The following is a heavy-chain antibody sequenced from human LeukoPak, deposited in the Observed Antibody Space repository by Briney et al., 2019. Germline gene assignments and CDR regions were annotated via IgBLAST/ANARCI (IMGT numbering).Heavy chain of an antibody. Sequence: GGSLRLCCAASGFTFSSYGMHWVRQAPGKGLEWVAFIRYDGSNKFYVDSLKGRFTISRDNSKNTLYLQMNSLRAEDTAVYYCAKDGAQTNWGQGTLVTVSS. CDR2: IRYDGSNK. CDR1: GFTFSSYG. J-gene: IGHJ4*02. D-gene: IGHD4/OR15-4a*01. CDR3: AKDGAQTN. V-gene: IGHV3-30*02.